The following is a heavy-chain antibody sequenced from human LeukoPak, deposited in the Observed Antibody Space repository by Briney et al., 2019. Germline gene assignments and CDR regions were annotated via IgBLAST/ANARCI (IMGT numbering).Heavy chain of an antibody. CDR2: ISYDGSNK. V-gene: IGHV3-30*18. J-gene: IGHJ5*02. CDR3: AKDTPDYDILTGYYGNWSDP. Sequence: PGGSLRLSCAASGFTFSSYGMHWVRQAPGKGLEWVAVISYDGSNKYYADSVKGRFTISRDNSKNTLYLQMNSLRAEDTAVYYCAKDTPDYDILTGYYGNWSDPWGQGTLVTVSS. D-gene: IGHD3-9*01. CDR1: GFTFSSYG.